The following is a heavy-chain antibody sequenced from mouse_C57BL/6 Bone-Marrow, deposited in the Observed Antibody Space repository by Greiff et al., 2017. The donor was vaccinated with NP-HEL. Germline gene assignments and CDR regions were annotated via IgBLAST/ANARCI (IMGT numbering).Heavy chain of an antibody. Sequence: EVQGVESGGGLVKPGGSLKLSCAASGFTFSDYGMHWVRQAPEKGLEWVAYISSGSSTIYYADTVKGRFTISRDNAKNTLFLQMTSLRSEDTAMYYCATRYYGSSFGFAYWGQGTLVTVSA. CDR1: GFTFSDYG. CDR2: ISSGSSTI. D-gene: IGHD1-1*01. J-gene: IGHJ3*01. V-gene: IGHV5-17*01. CDR3: ATRYYGSSFGFAY.